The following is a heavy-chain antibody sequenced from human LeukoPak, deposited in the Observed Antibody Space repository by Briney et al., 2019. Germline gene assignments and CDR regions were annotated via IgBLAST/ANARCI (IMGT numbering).Heavy chain of an antibody. J-gene: IGHJ6*03. CDR2: ITGGGYTT. D-gene: IGHD6-19*01. CDR3: ANGQWLGQGTYYYYMDV. Sequence: GGSLRLSCTASGFSFSNSAMDWVRQAPGKGLEWVSAITGGGYTTYYADSVTGRFTISRDNSKNVLYLQMDSLRTDDTAVYYCANGQWLGQGTYYYYMDVWGKGTPVTVSS. CDR1: GFSFSNSA. V-gene: IGHV3-23*01.